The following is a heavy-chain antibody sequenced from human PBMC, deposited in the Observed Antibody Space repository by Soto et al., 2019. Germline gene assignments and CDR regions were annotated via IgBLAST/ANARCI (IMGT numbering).Heavy chain of an antibody. CDR3: AKDHPQAAVAGYYFDY. J-gene: IGHJ4*02. D-gene: IGHD6-19*01. Sequence: PGGSLRLSCGNSGFTFSSYGMHWVRQAPGKGLEWVAVISYDGSKKYYVDSVKGRFTISRDNSKDTLYLQMNSLRAEDTAVYYCAKDHPQAAVAGYYFDYWGQGTLVTVSS. CDR2: ISYDGSKK. CDR1: GFTFSSYG. V-gene: IGHV3-30*18.